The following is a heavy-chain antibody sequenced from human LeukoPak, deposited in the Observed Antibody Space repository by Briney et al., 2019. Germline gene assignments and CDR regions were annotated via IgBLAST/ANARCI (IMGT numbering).Heavy chain of an antibody. CDR1: GYTFTSYD. J-gene: IGHJ4*02. CDR2: MNPNSGNT. V-gene: IGHV1-8*01. Sequence: ASVKVSCKASGYTFTSYDINWVRPAPGQGLEWMGWMNPNSGNTGYAQKFQGRVTMTRNTSISTAYMELSSLRSEDTAVYYCARGPYDILTGYYRRYYWGQGTLVTVSS. D-gene: IGHD3-9*01. CDR3: ARGPYDILTGYYRRYY.